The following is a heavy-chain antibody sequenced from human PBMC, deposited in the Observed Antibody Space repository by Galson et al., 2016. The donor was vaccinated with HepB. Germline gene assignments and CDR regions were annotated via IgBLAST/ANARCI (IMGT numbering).Heavy chain of an antibody. CDR2: FYSGDTT. D-gene: IGHD3-16*01. CDR1: RFTVGSNY. CDR3: ASIVYWGGAYDI. J-gene: IGHJ3*02. Sequence: SLRLSCAASRFTVGSNYMSWVRQAPGKGLEWVSVFYSGDTTYYADSVKGRFTISRDNSKNTLYLQTNSLRAEDTAVYYCASIVYWGGAYDIWGQGTMVTVSS. V-gene: IGHV3-53*01.